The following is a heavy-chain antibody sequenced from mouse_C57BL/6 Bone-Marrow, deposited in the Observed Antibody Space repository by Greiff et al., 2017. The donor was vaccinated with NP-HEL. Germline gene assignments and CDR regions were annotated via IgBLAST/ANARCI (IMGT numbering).Heavy chain of an antibody. CDR1: GFTFSSYG. V-gene: IGHV5-6*01. J-gene: IGHJ2*01. Sequence: VQLKESGGDLVKPGGSLKLSCAASGFTFSSYGMSWVRQTPDKRLEWVATISSGGSYTYYPDSVKGRFTISRDNAKNTLYLQMSSLKSEDTAMYYSARGLHKKPRDFDYWGKGTTLTVAS. D-gene: IGHD3-1*01. CDR3: ARGLHKKPRDFDY. CDR2: ISSGGSYT.